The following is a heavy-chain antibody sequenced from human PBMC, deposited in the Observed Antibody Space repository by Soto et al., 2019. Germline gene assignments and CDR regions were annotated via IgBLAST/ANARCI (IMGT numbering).Heavy chain of an antibody. J-gene: IGHJ4*02. CDR3: AKVKRKLLYVDY. CDR2: ISAFNGET. CDR1: GFTFSDYG. Sequence: ASVKVSCKASGFTFSDYGFSWVRQAPGRGLEWMGWISAFNGETNYTQKSEGRVAMTTDAATTTAYMELRSLTVDDTAVYYCAKVKRKLLYVDYWGQGTQVTVSS. D-gene: IGHD2-21*02. V-gene: IGHV1-18*01.